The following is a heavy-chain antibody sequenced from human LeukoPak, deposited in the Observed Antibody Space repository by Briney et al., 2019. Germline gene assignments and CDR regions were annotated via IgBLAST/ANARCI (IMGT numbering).Heavy chain of an antibody. V-gene: IGHV3-21*06. D-gene: IGHD2-2*01. CDR1: GFSFSSYS. J-gene: IGHJ5*02. CDR3: ARDPSAVPTAVNWFGP. Sequence: GGSLRLSCVASGFSFSSYSMNWVRQAPGKGLEWVSSISSTSTYIYYTDSVKGRFTISRDNAKNSLYLQMDSLRAEDTAVYYCARDPSAVPTAVNWFGPWGQGTLVTVSS. CDR2: ISSTSTYI.